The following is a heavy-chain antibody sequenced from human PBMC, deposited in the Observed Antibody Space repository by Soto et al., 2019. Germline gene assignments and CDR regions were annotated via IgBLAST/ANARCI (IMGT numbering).Heavy chain of an antibody. J-gene: IGHJ4*02. Sequence: ASVKASCKASGYTFTCYATHWVRQAPGQRPEWMGWINAGIGDIEYSEKFQGRVTITRDTSASTAYMELSNLRFEDTAVYYCARDKITGLFDYWGQGTLVTVSS. CDR2: INAGIGDI. CDR3: ARDKITGLFDY. D-gene: IGHD2-8*02. V-gene: IGHV1-3*01. CDR1: GYTFTCYA.